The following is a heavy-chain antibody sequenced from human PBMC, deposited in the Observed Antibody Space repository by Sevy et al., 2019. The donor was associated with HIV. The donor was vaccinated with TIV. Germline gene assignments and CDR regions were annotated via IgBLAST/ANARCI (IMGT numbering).Heavy chain of an antibody. Sequence: GGSLRLSCAASGFTFSSYAMSWVRQAPGKGLEWVSIISDNGGTYYADSVKGRFTISRDNSKNTLYLQMNSLRAEDTAVYYCAKDPKVAGTFPYYFDYWGQGTLVTVSS. CDR2: ISDNGGT. V-gene: IGHV3-23*01. D-gene: IGHD6-19*01. CDR3: AKDPKVAGTFPYYFDY. J-gene: IGHJ4*02. CDR1: GFTFSSYA.